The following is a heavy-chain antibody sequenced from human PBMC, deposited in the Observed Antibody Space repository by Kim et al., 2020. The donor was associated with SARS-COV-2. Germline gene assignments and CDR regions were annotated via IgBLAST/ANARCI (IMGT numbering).Heavy chain of an antibody. CDR1: GFTFSAYT. Sequence: GGSLRLSCTASGFTFSAYTMNWVRQAPGKGLEWVSSISSSSSYIYYADSVKGRFTISRDNAKKSLSLEMNSLRAEDTAVYYCAKKGDGGTNTGDLYYFYYGLDVWGQGTTVTVSS. CDR2: ISSSSSYI. CDR3: AKKGDGGTNTGDLYYFYYGLDV. D-gene: IGHD2-15*01. J-gene: IGHJ6*02. V-gene: IGHV3-21*01.